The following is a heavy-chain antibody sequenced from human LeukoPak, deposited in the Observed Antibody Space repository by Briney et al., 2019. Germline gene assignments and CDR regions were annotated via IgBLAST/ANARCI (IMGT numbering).Heavy chain of an antibody. CDR3: ARVDRASIAAAGSWFDP. J-gene: IGHJ5*02. CDR2: INHSGST. V-gene: IGHV4-34*01. CDR1: GGSFSGYY. D-gene: IGHD6-13*01. Sequence: SETLSLTCAVHGGSFSGYYWSWIRQPPGKGLEWIGEINHSGSTNYNPSLKSRVTISVDTSKNQFSLKLSSVTAADTAVYYCARVDRASIAAAGSWFDPWGQGTLVTVSS.